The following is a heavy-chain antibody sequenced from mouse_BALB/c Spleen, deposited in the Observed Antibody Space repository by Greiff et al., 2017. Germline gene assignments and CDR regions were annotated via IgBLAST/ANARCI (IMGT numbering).Heavy chain of an antibody. V-gene: IGHV5-4*02. CDR3: ARGDRYGLAY. CDR1: GFTFSDYY. J-gene: IGHJ3*01. D-gene: IGHD2-14*01. Sequence: EVKLVESGGGLVKPGGSLKLSCAASGFTFSDYYMYWVRQTPEKRLEWVATISDGGSYTYYPDSVKGRFTISRDNAKNNLYLQMSSLKSEDTAMYYCARGDRYGLAYWGQGTLVTVSA. CDR2: ISDGGSYT.